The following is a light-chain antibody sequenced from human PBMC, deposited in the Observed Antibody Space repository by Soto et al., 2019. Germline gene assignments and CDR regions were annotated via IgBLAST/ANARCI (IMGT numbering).Light chain of an antibody. CDR3: QQYSSWPPWT. CDR2: WAS. Sequence: DSVITQSPDSLAVSLGERATINCKSSQSLLYNSDNRNYLAWYQQKPGKSPKLLITWASIRESGVPDRFSGSGSETDFTLTISNLQSEDFAVYFCQQYSSWPPWTFGQGTKVDIK. V-gene: IGKV4-1*01. CDR1: QSLLYNSDNRNY. J-gene: IGKJ1*01.